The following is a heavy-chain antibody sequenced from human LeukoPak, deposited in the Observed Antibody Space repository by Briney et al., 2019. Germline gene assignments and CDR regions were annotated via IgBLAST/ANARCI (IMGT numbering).Heavy chain of an antibody. Sequence: PGGSLRLSCTASGFTFSSYWMSWVRQAPGKGLEWVANIKHDGSEKYYVDSVKGRFTISRDNAKNSLYLQMNSLRAEDTAVYYCAREGTYYEYVWGSSPGGQGTLVTVSS. J-gene: IGHJ4*02. CDR2: IKHDGSEK. V-gene: IGHV3-7*01. CDR1: GFTFSSYW. CDR3: AREGTYYEYVWGSSP. D-gene: IGHD3-16*01.